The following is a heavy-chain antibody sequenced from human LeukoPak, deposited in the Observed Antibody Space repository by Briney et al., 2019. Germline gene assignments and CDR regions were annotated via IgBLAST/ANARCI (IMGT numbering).Heavy chain of an antibody. CDR2: IYTTGST. CDR3: ARHGGPSAATPYYFDR. D-gene: IGHD3-16*01. V-gene: IGHV4-61*09. CDR1: GGFISTGNYY. J-gene: IGHJ4*01. Sequence: SQTLSLTCSVSGGFISTGNYYWSWIRQPAGNGLEWIGDIYTTGSTDYNPSLNSRVTISVDTSKNQYSLDLTSVTAADTAIYFCARHGGPSAATPYYFDRWGHGTLVTVSS.